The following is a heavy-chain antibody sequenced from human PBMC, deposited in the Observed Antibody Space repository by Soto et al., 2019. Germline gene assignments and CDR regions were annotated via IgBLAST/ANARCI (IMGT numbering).Heavy chain of an antibody. CDR1: GFTLSTYR. J-gene: IGHJ6*03. CDR2: ISSSSGYI. D-gene: IGHD3-9*01. Sequence: EVQLVESGGGLVKPGGSLRLSCAASGFTLSTYRMSWVRQAPGKALEWVSSISSSSGYIYYADSVKGRFTISRDNAKNSLDLPMNSLRAEDTAVYYCARDQGEYDIMTERYFYYMDVWGKGTTVTISS. CDR3: ARDQGEYDIMTERYFYYMDV. V-gene: IGHV3-21*04.